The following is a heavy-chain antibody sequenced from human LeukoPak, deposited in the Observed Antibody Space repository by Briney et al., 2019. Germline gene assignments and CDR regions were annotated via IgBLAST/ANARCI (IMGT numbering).Heavy chain of an antibody. V-gene: IGHV4-4*07. Sequence: SETLSLTCTVTGGSINSYHWSWIRQPAGKGLEWIGRFYTSGTTTYNPSLKSRVTMPVDTSKNQFSLKLTSVTAADTAVYYCARVGGTPLGAFDIWAQGTTVT. CDR2: FYTSGTT. J-gene: IGHJ3*02. D-gene: IGHD3-16*01. CDR1: GGSINSYH. CDR3: ARVGGTPLGAFDI.